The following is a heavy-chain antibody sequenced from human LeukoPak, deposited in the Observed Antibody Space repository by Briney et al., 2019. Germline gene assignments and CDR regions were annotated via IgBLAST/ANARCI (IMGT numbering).Heavy chain of an antibody. Sequence: SVKVSCKASGGTFSSYAISWVRQAPGQGLELMGGIIPIFGTANYAQKFQGRVTITADESTSPAYMELSSLRSEDTAVYYCARSRIAAAGTDNYYYYMDVWGKGTTVTVSS. CDR1: GGTFSSYA. V-gene: IGHV1-69*13. CDR3: ARSRIAAAGTDNYYYYMDV. D-gene: IGHD6-13*01. CDR2: IIPIFGTA. J-gene: IGHJ6*03.